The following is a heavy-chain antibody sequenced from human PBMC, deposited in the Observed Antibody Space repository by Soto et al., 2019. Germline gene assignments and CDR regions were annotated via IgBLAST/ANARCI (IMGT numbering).Heavy chain of an antibody. V-gene: IGHV3-74*01. CDR3: ARGDRGAFDL. CDR1: GFTFSYYW. J-gene: IGHJ3*01. D-gene: IGHD1-26*01. CDR2: IHSDGSST. Sequence: EVQLLESGGGLVQPGESLRLSCAASGFTFSYYWMHWVRPAPGMGLVWVSRIHSDGSSTTYADSVKGRFTTSRDNARNTLYLQMNSLRAEDTAVYYCARGDRGAFDLWGQGTVLTVSS.